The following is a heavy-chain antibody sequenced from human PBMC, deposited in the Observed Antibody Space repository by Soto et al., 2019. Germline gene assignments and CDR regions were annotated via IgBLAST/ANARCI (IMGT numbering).Heavy chain of an antibody. J-gene: IGHJ4*02. CDR3: ARADRQYCSVSTCYIFDY. CDR1: GASVSSNSYY. Sequence: NPSETLSLTCIVSGASVSSNSYYWTWIRQPPGKGLEWIGYTDYSGSTKYNPSLKSRATISVDTSNNQFSLRVSSVTAADTAMYYCARADRQYCSVSTCYIFDYWGQGTQVTVSS. V-gene: IGHV4-61*01. CDR2: TDYSGST. D-gene: IGHD2-2*02.